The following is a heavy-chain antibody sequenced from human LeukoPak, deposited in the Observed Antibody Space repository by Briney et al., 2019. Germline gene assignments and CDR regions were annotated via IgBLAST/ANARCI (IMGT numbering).Heavy chain of an antibody. D-gene: IGHD3-3*01. CDR1: GYTFTSYG. CDR2: ISAYNGNT. J-gene: IGHJ4*02. CDR3: ARNTIFGVVIIPLDY. Sequence: ASVKVSCKASGYTFTSYGISWVRQAPGQGLEWMGWISAYNGNTSYAQKLQGRVTMTTDTSTSTAYMELGSLRSDDTAVYYCARNTIFGVVIIPLDYWGQGTLVTVSS. V-gene: IGHV1-18*01.